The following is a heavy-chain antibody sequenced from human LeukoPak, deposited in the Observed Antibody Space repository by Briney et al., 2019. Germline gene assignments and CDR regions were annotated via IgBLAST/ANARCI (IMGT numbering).Heavy chain of an antibody. CDR2: INPNSGDT. D-gene: IGHD1/OR15-1a*01. Sequence: GASVKVSCKASGYTLTDKYMHWVRQAPGQGLEWMGWINPNSGDTTYAQKFQGRATMTRDTSISTAYMELSRLTSDDTAVYYCAREEQYNMYFDYWGQGTLVTVSS. CDR1: GYTLTDKY. J-gene: IGHJ4*02. CDR3: AREEQYNMYFDY. V-gene: IGHV1-2*02.